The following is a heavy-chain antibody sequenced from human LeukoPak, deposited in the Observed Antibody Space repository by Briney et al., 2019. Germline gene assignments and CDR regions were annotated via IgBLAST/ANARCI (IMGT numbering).Heavy chain of an antibody. V-gene: IGHV4-39*01. Sequence: SETLSLTCTVSGGSISSSSYYWGWIHQPPGKGLEWIGSIYYSGSTYYNPSLKSRVTISVDTSKNQFSLKLSSVTAADTAVYYCARGIGMIDYWGQGTLVTVSS. D-gene: IGHD2-21*01. CDR1: GGSISSSSYY. CDR2: IYYSGST. CDR3: ARGIGMIDY. J-gene: IGHJ4*02.